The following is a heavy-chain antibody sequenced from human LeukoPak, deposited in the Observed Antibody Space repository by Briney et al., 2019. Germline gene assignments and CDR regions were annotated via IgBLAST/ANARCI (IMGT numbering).Heavy chain of an antibody. D-gene: IGHD3-22*01. CDR2: INHSGST. Sequence: SETLSLTCAVYGRSFSGYYWSWIRQPPGKGLEWIGEINHSGSTNYNPSLKSRVTISVDTSKNQFSLKLSSVTAADTAVYYCARGGSGSMNPDYYYYMDVWGKGTTVTVSS. J-gene: IGHJ6*03. CDR3: ARGGSGSMNPDYYYYMDV. CDR1: GRSFSGYY. V-gene: IGHV4-34*01.